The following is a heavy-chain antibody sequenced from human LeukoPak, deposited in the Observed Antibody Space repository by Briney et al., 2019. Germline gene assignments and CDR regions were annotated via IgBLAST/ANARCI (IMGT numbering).Heavy chain of an antibody. D-gene: IGHD6-13*01. CDR2: INHSGST. V-gene: IGHV4-34*01. CDR3: ARGWRIAAA. CDR1: GGSISNGYFY. J-gene: IGHJ3*01. Sequence: SETLSLTCTVSGGSISNGYFYWTWIRQPPGKGLEWIGEINHSGSTNYNPSLKSRVTISVDTSKNQFSLKLSSVTAADTAVYYCARGWRIAAAWGQGTMVTVSS.